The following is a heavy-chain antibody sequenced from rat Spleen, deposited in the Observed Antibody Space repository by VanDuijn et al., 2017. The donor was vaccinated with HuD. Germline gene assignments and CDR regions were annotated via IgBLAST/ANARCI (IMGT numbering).Heavy chain of an antibody. CDR2: INSEGTT. CDR3: ARWNNYAAH. J-gene: IGHJ3*01. V-gene: IGHV3-3*01. CDR1: VHSITSSYR. D-gene: IGHD1-10*01. Sequence: EVQLQESGPGLVKPSQSLSPTCSVTVHSITSSYRWSWIRKFPGNKLEWMGYINSEGTTNYNPSLKSRISITRDTSKNQFFLQVNSVTTEDTATYYCARWNNYAAHWGQGTLVTVSS.